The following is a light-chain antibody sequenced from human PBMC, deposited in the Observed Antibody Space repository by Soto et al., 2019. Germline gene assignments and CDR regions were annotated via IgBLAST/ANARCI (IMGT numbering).Light chain of an antibody. J-gene: IGLJ3*02. CDR1: SSNIGAGYD. V-gene: IGLV1-40*01. CDR3: QSYNSSLSGSV. Sequence: QSVLTQPPSVSGSPGQRVTISCTGSSSNIGAGYDVHWYQQLPGTAPKLLIYGNSNRPSGVSERFSGSKSGTSASLAITGIQAEDEADYYCQSYNSSLSGSVFGGGTKLTVL. CDR2: GNS.